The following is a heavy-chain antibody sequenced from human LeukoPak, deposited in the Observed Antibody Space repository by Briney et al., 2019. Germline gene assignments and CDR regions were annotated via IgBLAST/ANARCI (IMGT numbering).Heavy chain of an antibody. CDR1: GGSISSSRDY. D-gene: IGHD6-19*01. J-gene: IGHJ4*02. CDR2: IYYSGST. Sequence: SETLSLTCTVSGGSISSSRDYWAWLRQPPGKGLEWIGSIYYSGSTYYNPSLKSRVTITVDTSKNQFSLKLSSVTATDTAVYFCARSGSGRLLDYWGQGTLVTVSS. CDR3: ARSGSGRLLDY. V-gene: IGHV4-39*01.